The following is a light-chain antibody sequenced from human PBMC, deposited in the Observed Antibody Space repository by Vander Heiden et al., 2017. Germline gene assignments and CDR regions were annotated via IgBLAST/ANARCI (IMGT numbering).Light chain of an antibody. CDR1: QSISSTY. J-gene: IGKJ1*01. CDR2: GAS. V-gene: IGKV3-20*01. CDR3: QQYSDSLRT. Sequence: EIVLTQSPGTLSLSPGERATLSCRASQSISSTYLAWYQQKPGQAPRLLIYGASSRATGIPDRFSGSGSGTDFTRTISRLEPDDFAVFYCQQYSDSLRTFGQGTKVEIK.